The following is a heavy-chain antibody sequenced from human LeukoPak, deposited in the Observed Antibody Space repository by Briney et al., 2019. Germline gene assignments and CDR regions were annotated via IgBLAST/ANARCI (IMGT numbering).Heavy chain of an antibody. CDR1: GFTFSSYD. CDR2: ISGSGGST. V-gene: IGHV3-23*01. Sequence: GGSLRLSCAASGFTFSSYDMSWVRQAPGKGLEWVSAISGSGGSTYYADSVKGRFTISRDNSKNTLYLQMNSLRAEDTAVYYCAKVGRYCTNGVCYDAFDIWGQGTMVTVSS. J-gene: IGHJ3*02. CDR3: AKVGRYCTNGVCYDAFDI. D-gene: IGHD2-8*01.